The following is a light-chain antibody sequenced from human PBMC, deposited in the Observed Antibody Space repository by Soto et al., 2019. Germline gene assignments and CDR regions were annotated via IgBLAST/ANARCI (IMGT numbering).Light chain of an antibody. V-gene: IGKV1-5*01. CDR2: DAS. CDR1: QSISSW. J-gene: IGKJ5*01. CDR3: QHANSSLLK. Sequence: DMSTNKSPCSVGSWVIDRVTIPRRASQSISSWLAWYQQKPGKAPKLLIYDASSLESGVPSWFSGSGSGTEFTLTISSLQPDDFATYYCQHANSSLLKFGQGTRPENK.